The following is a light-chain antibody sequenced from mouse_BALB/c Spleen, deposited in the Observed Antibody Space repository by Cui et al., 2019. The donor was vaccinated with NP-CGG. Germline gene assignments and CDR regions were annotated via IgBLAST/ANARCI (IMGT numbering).Light chain of an antibody. CDR1: TGAVTTSNY. J-gene: IGLJ1*01. CDR2: GTN. Sequence: QDVVTQESALTTSPGETVTLTCRSSTGAVTTSNYANWVQEKPDHLFTGLIGGTNNRVPGVPARFSGSLIGDKAALTITGAQTEDEAMYFCALWYSNHWVFGGGTKLTVL. V-gene: IGLV1*01. CDR3: ALWYSNHWV.